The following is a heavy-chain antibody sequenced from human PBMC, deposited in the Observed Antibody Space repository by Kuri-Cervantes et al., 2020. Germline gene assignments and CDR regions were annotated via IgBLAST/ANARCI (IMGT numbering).Heavy chain of an antibody. CDR2: TYPGDSDT. Sequence: GESLKISCKGSGYSFTSYWIGWVRQMPGKGLEWMGITYPGDSDTRYSPSFQGQVTISADKSISTAYLQWSSLKASDTAMYYCARLGGIVGATTRVWYFDLWGRGTLVTVSS. D-gene: IGHD1-26*01. J-gene: IGHJ2*01. V-gene: IGHV5-51*01. CDR1: GYSFTSYW. CDR3: ARLGGIVGATTRVWYFDL.